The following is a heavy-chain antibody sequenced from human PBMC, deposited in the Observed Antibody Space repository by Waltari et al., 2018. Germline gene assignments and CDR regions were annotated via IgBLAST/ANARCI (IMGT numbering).Heavy chain of an antibody. CDR3: AQGLWYFDY. Sequence: EVQLLESGGGLVQPGGSLSLYCAASGFSFSIYGLSWVRQAPGKGLEWVSGINSGDNTNYADSVKGRFTISRDNSKNTLYLHMNSLRAEDTAVYYCAQGLWYFDYCGQGTLVTVSS. V-gene: IGHV3-23*01. CDR2: INSGDNT. D-gene: IGHD2-21*01. CDR1: GFSFSIYG. J-gene: IGHJ4*02.